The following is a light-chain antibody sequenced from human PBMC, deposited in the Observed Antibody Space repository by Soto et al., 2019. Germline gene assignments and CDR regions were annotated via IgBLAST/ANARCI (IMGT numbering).Light chain of an antibody. J-gene: IGLJ1*01. Sequence: SYELTQPPSVSVSPGQTASITCSGDKLGYKYTSWYQQKPGQSPVLVIYEDNKRPSGIPERFSGSNSGNTATLTISGAQPMDEADYYCQAWDSSTGLFGTGTKLT. V-gene: IGLV3-1*01. CDR1: KLGYKY. CDR2: EDN. CDR3: QAWDSSTGL.